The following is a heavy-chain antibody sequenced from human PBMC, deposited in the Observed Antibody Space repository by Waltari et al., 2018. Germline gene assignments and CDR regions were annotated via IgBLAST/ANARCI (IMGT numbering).Heavy chain of an antibody. CDR3: ARGARISGVVLNPYSYYMDV. J-gene: IGHJ6*03. V-gene: IGHV3-21*01. Sequence: EVQLVESGGGLVKPGGSLRLSCEASGFTFSTYSMIWVRQAPGKGLEWVSSITSSGTYIYYADSMKGRFTISRDNAKNSLYLQMSSLRAEDTAVYYCARGARISGVVLNPYSYYMDVWGTGTTVTISS. D-gene: IGHD3-3*01. CDR2: ITSSGTYI. CDR1: GFTFSTYS.